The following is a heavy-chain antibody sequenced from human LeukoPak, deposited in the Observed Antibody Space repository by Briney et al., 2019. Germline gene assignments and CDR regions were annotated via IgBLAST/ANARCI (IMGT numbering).Heavy chain of an antibody. CDR3: ANRYYDSSPFDP. CDR1: GSTFKSNA. V-gene: IGHV3-23*01. J-gene: IGHJ5*02. Sequence: GSLRLPCAASGSTFKSNAMSWVRRPPGKGLEWVAAITTSGGSTNYEDSVKGRFTISRESSKNTLYLQMNSLGAEDTALYYCANRYYDSSPFDPWGQGTLVTVSS. CDR2: ITTSGGST. D-gene: IGHD3-22*01.